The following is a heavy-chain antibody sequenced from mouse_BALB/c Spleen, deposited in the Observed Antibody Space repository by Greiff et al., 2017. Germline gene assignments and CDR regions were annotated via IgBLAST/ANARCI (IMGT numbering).Heavy chain of an antibody. J-gene: IGHJ1*01. Sequence: VQLQQPGAELVKPGAPVKLSCKASGYTFTSYWMNWVKQRPGRGLEWIGRIDPSDSETHYNQKFKDKATLTVDKSSSTAYIQLSSLTSEDSAVYYCARWGDYDAYFDVWGAGTTVTVSS. CDR1: GYTFTSYW. D-gene: IGHD2-4*01. V-gene: IGHV1-69*02. CDR2: IDPSDSET. CDR3: ARWGDYDAYFDV.